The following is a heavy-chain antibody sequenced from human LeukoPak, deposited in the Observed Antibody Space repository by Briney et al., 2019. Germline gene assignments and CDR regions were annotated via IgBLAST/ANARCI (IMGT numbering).Heavy chain of an antibody. D-gene: IGHD3-3*01. J-gene: IGHJ3*02. CDR2: IFWDDDK. CDR1: GFSLSTSGVG. Sequence: SGPTLVKPTQTLTLTCTFSGFSLSTSGVGVGWIRQPPGKALEWLALIFWDDDKRYSPSLKSRPAITKADPKNQVVLSLTNLDPVDTATDFCAQIRFLERLLDIWSQGRMVTVYS. V-gene: IGHV2-5*02. CDR3: AQIRFLERLLDI.